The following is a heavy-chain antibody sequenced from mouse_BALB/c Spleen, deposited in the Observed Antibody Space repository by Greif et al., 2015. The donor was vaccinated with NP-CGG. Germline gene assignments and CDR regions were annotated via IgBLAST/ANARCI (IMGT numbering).Heavy chain of an antibody. CDR2: ILPGSGST. Sequence: QVQLQQSGAELMKPGASVKRSCKATGYTFSSYWIEWVKQRPGHGLEWIGEILPGSGSTNYNEKFKGKATFTADTSSNTAYMQLSSLTSEDSAVYYCARWLLRRGYAMDYWGQGTSVTVSS. V-gene: IGHV1-9*01. CDR1: GYTFSSYW. J-gene: IGHJ4*01. CDR3: ARWLLRRGYAMDY. D-gene: IGHD2-3*01.